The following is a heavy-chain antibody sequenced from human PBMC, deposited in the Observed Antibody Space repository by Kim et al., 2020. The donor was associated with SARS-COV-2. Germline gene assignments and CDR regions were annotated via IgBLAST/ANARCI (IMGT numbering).Heavy chain of an antibody. D-gene: IGHD3-22*01. J-gene: IGHJ4*02. V-gene: IGHV3-30*04. Sequence: GGSLRLSCAASGFTFSSYAMHWVRQAPGKGLEWVAVISYDGSNKYYADSVKGRFTISRDNSKNTLYLQMNSLRAEDTAVYYCAREYYYDSSGYYYGYYFDYWGQGTLVTVSS. CDR3: AREYYYDSSGYYYGYYFDY. CDR2: ISYDGSNK. CDR1: GFTFSSYA.